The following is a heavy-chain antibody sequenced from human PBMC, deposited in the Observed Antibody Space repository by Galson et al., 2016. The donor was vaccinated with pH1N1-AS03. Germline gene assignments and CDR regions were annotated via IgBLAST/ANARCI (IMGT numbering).Heavy chain of an antibody. CDR3: ARGKNSGFDY. CDR1: GDSVSGSRGVA. Sequence: CAISGDSVSGSRGVAWNWIRQSPSRGLEWLGRTFYWSKWSNDNAESVKSRITIDPDTSNNRFSLHLNSVTPEDTAIYFCARGKNSGFDYWGQGTPVTVSP. CDR2: TFYWSKWSN. D-gene: IGHD3-10*01. J-gene: IGHJ4*02. V-gene: IGHV6-1*01.